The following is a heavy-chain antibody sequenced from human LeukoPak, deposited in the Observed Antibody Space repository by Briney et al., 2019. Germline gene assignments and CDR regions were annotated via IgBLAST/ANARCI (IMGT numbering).Heavy chain of an antibody. V-gene: IGHV1-2*02. CDR1: GYTFSGYY. CDR3: ARRTYSSSSSLFDY. J-gene: IGHJ4*02. D-gene: IGHD6-6*01. Sequence: ASVKVSCKASGYTFSGYYMHWVRQAPGQGLEWMGWINPNSGGTYYAQKFQGRVTMNRDTSISTAYMELRSLRSDDTAFYYCARRTYSSSSSLFDYWGQGTLVSVSS. CDR2: INPNSGGT.